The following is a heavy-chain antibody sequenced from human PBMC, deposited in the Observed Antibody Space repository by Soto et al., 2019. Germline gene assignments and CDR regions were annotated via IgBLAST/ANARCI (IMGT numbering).Heavy chain of an antibody. D-gene: IGHD6-13*01. CDR1: GFSFNNYG. J-gene: IGHJ6*02. CDR3: ARRQISPPTRGAASARGGMDV. V-gene: IGHV3-33*01. Sequence: QVQLVESGGGVVQPGRSLRLSCAASGFSFNNYGMHWVRQAPGKGLEWVAVIWNDGNGYYYANSVKGRFTISRDNSKNTLFLQMSSLRAEDTALHYCARRQISPPTRGAASARGGMDVWGQGTTVTVSS. CDR2: IWNDGNGY.